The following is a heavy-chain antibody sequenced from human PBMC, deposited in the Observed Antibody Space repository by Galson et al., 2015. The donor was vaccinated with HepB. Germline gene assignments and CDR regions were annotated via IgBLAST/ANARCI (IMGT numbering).Heavy chain of an antibody. Sequence: SLRLSCAASGVAFSSSAMSWVRQAPGEGLEWVSAIRGSGSGAYYADSVKGRFTISRDNSENTLYLHMNSLRAEDTGLYYCAKAATRVPAGQSDYWGQGTLVTVSS. CDR3: AKAATRVPAGQSDY. J-gene: IGHJ4*02. CDR1: GVAFSSSA. D-gene: IGHD2-2*01. CDR2: IRGSGSGA. V-gene: IGHV3-23*01.